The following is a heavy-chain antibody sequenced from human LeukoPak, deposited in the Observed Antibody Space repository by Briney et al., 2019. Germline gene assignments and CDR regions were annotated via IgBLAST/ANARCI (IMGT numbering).Heavy chain of an antibody. J-gene: IGHJ5*02. D-gene: IGHD3-3*01. CDR2: ISGSGGST. CDR1: GFTFSSYA. CDR3: AKDLDPYDFWSGYYEGDWFDP. V-gene: IGHV3-23*01. Sequence: GGSLRLSCAASGFTFSSYAMSWVRQAPGKGLEWVSAISGSGGSTYYADSVKGRFAISRDNSKNTLYLQMNSLRAEDTAVYYCAKDLDPYDFWSGYYEGDWFDPWGQGTLVTVSS.